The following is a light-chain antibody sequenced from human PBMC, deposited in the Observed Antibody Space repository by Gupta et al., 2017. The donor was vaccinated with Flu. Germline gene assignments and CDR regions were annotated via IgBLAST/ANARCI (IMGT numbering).Light chain of an antibody. J-gene: IGKJ5*01. V-gene: IGKV1-39*01. CDR2: GAS. Sequence: DIQMTQSPSSLSASVGDRVTITCRPSQNIASFLNWYQQRPGQPPKLLSYGASILQRGVNKRFSGIRSGPDFTRTIQILKPEDFATDDGQHTYIMFGQGTLLEIK. CDR1: QNIASF. CDR3: QHTYIM.